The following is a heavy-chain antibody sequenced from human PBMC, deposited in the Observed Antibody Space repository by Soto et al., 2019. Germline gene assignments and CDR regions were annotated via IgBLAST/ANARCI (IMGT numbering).Heavy chain of an antibody. V-gene: IGHV3-23*01. J-gene: IGHJ5*02. CDR1: GFTFSSYA. CDR3: AKDDAYGDYAPNHWFDP. D-gene: IGHD4-17*01. Sequence: EVQLLESGGGLVQPGGSLRLSCAASGFTFSSYAMSWVRQAPGKGLEWVSAISGSGGSTYYADSVKGRFTISRDNSKNTVYLQMNSLRAEDTAVYYCAKDDAYGDYAPNHWFDPWGQGTLVTVSS. CDR2: ISGSGGST.